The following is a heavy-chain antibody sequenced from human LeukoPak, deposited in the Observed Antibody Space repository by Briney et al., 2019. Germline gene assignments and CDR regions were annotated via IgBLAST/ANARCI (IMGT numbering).Heavy chain of an antibody. J-gene: IGHJ4*02. CDR2: LSAHNYNT. D-gene: IGHD3-10*01. V-gene: IGHV1-18*01. Sequence: ASVKVSCKASGYTFLNYDFTWVRQAPGQGLEWMGWLSAHNYNTKYAQRFQGRVTMTADTSTTTAYMELRSLRSDDTVVYYCARVADYGSGSHLFDYWGQGTLVAVSS. CDR1: GYTFLNYD. CDR3: ARVADYGSGSHLFDY.